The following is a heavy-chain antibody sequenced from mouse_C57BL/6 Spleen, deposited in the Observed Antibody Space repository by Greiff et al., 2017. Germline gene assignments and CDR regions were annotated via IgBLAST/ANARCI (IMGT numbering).Heavy chain of an antibody. V-gene: IGHV6-3*01. J-gene: IGHJ1*03. D-gene: IGHD1-1*01. CDR3: TDYGSSYDWYFDV. Sequence: EVHLVESGGGLVQPGGSMKLSCVASGFTFSNYWMNWVRQSPEKGLEWVAQIRLKSDNYATHYAESVKGRFTISRDDSKSSVYLQMNNLRAEDTGIYYCTDYGSSYDWYFDVWGTGTTVTVSS. CDR1: GFTFSNYW. CDR2: IRLKSDNYAT.